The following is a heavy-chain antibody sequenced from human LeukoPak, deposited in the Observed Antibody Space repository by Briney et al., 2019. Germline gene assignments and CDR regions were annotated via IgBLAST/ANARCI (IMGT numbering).Heavy chain of an antibody. CDR1: GGSFSGYY. Sequence: PSETLSLTCAVYGGSFSGYYWSWLRQPPGKGLEWIGEINHSGSTNYNPSLKSRVTISVDTSKNQFSLKLSSVTAADTAVYYCASSYKRGVVIIHYVDYWGQGNPGHRLL. CDR2: INHSGST. J-gene: IGHJ4*02. CDR3: ASSYKRGVVIIHYVDY. D-gene: IGHD3-3*01. V-gene: IGHV4-34*01.